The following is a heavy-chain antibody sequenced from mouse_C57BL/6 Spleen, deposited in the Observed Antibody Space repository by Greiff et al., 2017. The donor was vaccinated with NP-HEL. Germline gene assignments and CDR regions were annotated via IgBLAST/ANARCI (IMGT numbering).Heavy chain of an antibody. CDR2: IYPGDGDT. Sequence: LQESGPELVKPGASLKISCKASGYAFSSSWMNWVKQRPGKGLEWIGRIYPGDGDTNYNGKFKGKATLTADKSSSTAYMQLSSLTSEDSAVYFCASSYDSFDYWGQGTTLTVSS. CDR1: GYAFSSSW. J-gene: IGHJ2*01. D-gene: IGHD2-4*01. V-gene: IGHV1-82*01. CDR3: ASSYDSFDY.